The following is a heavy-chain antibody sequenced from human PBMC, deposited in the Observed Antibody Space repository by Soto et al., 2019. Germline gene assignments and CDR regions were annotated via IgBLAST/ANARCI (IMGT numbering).Heavy chain of an antibody. CDR2: ISYDGSNK. V-gene: IGHV3-30*18. D-gene: IGHD2-21*02. CDR1: GFTFSSYG. Sequence: QVQLVESGGGVVQPGRSRRLSCAASGFTFSSYGMHWVRQAPGKGLEWVAVISYDGSNKYYADSVKGRFTISRDNSKNTLYLQMNSLRAEDTAVYYCAKGYIVVVTAGFDYWGQGTLVTVSS. CDR3: AKGYIVVVTAGFDY. J-gene: IGHJ4*02.